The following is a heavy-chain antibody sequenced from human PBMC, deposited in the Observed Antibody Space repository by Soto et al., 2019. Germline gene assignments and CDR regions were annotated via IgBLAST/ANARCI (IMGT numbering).Heavy chain of an antibody. CDR1: GFTFSSYW. CDR3: ARAGSYSPTTDN. Sequence: EVQLMESGGGLVQPGGSLRLSCAASGFTFSSYWMSWVRQAPGKGLKWVANIKQDGSEKYYVDSVKGRFTISRDNAQNSRYLQVTSATVEDTGVYSCARAGSYSPTTDNWRHASLVAVSS. J-gene: IGHJ4*01. CDR2: IKQDGSEK. V-gene: IGHV3-7*01. D-gene: IGHD3-10*01.